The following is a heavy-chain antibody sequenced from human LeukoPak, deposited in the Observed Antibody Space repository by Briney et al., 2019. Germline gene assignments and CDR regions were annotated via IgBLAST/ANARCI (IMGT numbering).Heavy chain of an antibody. CDR2: ISTSGGTS. CDR1: GFTFSNYA. Sequence: PGGSLRLSCTTSGFTFSNYAMSWVRQAPGKGLEWVSGISTSGGTSYYAESVKGRFTISRENSKNTLYLQMNSLRAEDTAVYYCAKAFRVLRFLEWSTVWFDPWGQGTLVTVSS. CDR3: AKAFRVLRFLEWSTVWFDP. D-gene: IGHD3-3*01. J-gene: IGHJ5*02. V-gene: IGHV3-23*01.